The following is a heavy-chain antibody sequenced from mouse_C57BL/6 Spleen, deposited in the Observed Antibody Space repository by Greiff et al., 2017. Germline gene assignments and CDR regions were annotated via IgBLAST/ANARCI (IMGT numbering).Heavy chain of an antibody. Sequence: EVKLMESGGGLVKPGGSLKLSCAASGFTFSDYGMHWVRQAPEKGLEWVAYISSGSSTIYYADTVKGRFTISRDNAKNTLFLQMTSLRSEDTAMYYCARGDYPGWFAYWGQGTLVTVSA. CDR2: ISSGSSTI. V-gene: IGHV5-17*01. J-gene: IGHJ3*01. CDR3: ARGDYPGWFAY. D-gene: IGHD2-4*01. CDR1: GFTFSDYG.